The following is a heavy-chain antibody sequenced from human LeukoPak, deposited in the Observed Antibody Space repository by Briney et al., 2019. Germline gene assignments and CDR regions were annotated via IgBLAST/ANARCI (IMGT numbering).Heavy chain of an antibody. CDR1: GFTFSTYA. Sequence: GRSLRLSCAASGFTFSTYAMHWVRQAPGKGLEWVAVISYDGSNKYYADSVKGRFTISRDNSKNTLYLQMNTLRAEDTAVYYCAKYVSWNWFDPWGQGTLVTVSS. CDR2: ISYDGSNK. D-gene: IGHD3-10*02. J-gene: IGHJ5*02. V-gene: IGHV3-30*18. CDR3: AKYVSWNWFDP.